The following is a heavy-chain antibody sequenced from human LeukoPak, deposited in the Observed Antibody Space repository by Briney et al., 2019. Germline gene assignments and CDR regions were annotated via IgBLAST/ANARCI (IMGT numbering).Heavy chain of an antibody. CDR1: GFTFDDYA. J-gene: IGHJ4*02. CDR3: AKDMRIVAAGTGRTFDY. CDR2: ISWNSGSI. V-gene: IGHV3-9*01. D-gene: IGHD6-13*01. Sequence: PGGSLRLSCAASGFTFDDYAMHWVRQAPGKGLEWVSGISWNSGSIGYADSVKGRFTISRDNAKNSLYLQMNSLRAEDTALYYCAKDMRIVAAGTGRTFDYWGQGTLVTVSS.